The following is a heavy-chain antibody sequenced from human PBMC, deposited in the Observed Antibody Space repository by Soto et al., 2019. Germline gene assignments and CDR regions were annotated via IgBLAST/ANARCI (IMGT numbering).Heavy chain of an antibody. Sequence: QVQLVQSGAEVKKPGSSVKVSCKASGGTFSSYAITWVRQAPGQGLEWMGRIIPIFGTANYNQKFQGRVTITADESTSTAYMELSSLRSEDTAVYYCARSEYSTTFYYYGMDVWGQGTTVTVSS. CDR2: IIPIFGTA. CDR3: ARSEYSTTFYYYGMDV. CDR1: GGTFSSYA. J-gene: IGHJ6*02. V-gene: IGHV1-69*01. D-gene: IGHD6-6*01.